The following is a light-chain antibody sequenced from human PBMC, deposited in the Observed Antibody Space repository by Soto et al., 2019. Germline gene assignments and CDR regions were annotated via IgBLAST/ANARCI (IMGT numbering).Light chain of an antibody. CDR3: QQYSKSPPT. CDR1: QSTSNN. J-gene: IGKJ1*01. Sequence: EIVMTQSPGTLSVSPGERATLSCRASQSTSNNLAWYQQKPGQAPRLLILGASTRATGIPGRFSGSGSGTEFTLTISSLQSEDFAVYYCQQYSKSPPTFGQGTKVEIK. CDR2: GAS. V-gene: IGKV3-15*01.